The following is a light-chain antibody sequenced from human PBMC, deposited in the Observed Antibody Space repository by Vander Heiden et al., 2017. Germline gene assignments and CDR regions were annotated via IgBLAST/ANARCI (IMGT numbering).Light chain of an antibody. CDR1: QGISSY. V-gene: IGKV1-9*01. CDR2: AAS. CDR3: QQLNSYPPVT. J-gene: IGKJ3*01. Sequence: IQLTQSPSFLSASVGDRVTITCRASQGISSYLAWYQQKPGKAPKLLIYAASTLQSGVPSRFSGSGYGTEFTLTISSLQPEDFATYYCQQLNSYPPVTFGHGTKVEIK.